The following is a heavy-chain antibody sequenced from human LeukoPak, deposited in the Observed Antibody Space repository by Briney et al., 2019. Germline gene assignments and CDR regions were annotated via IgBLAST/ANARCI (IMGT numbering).Heavy chain of an antibody. V-gene: IGHV3-64D*06. CDR2: INGDGRNT. CDR3: VGDQVDDTGYLR. CDR1: GFTFTTYT. J-gene: IGHJ4*02. D-gene: IGHD3-9*01. Sequence: GVSLRLSCSASGFTFTTYTMYWVRQAPGKGRECVSDINGDGRNTYYADSVKGRFTISRDNSKNTLYLQMSSLRAEDTAVYYCVGDQVDDTGYLRWGQGTRVTVSA.